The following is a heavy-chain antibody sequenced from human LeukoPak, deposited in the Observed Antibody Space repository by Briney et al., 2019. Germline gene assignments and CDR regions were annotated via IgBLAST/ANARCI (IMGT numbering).Heavy chain of an antibody. V-gene: IGHV1-58*01. CDR1: GFTFSSSA. J-gene: IGHJ3*02. D-gene: IGHD2-2*01. Sequence: ASVKVSCKASGFTFSSSAVQWVRQARGQRLEWIGWIVVGSGNTNYAQKFQERVTITRDMSTSTAYMELSSLRSEDTAVYYCASPLVVPAATLSDAFDIWGQGTMVTVSS. CDR3: ASPLVVPAATLSDAFDI. CDR2: IVVGSGNT.